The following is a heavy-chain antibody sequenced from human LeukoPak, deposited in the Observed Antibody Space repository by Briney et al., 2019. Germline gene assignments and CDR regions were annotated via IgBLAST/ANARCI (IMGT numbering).Heavy chain of an antibody. CDR2: IYHSGST. V-gene: IGHV4-59*01. D-gene: IGHD6-13*01. J-gene: IGHJ4*02. CDR3: ARAPGYSSLYYFDY. CDR1: GGSISSYY. Sequence: SETLSLTCTVSGGSISSYYWSWIRQPPGEGLEWIGYIYHSGSTNYNPSLKSRVTISLDTSKNQFSLKLSSMTAADTAVYYCARAPGYSSLYYFDYWGQGTLVTVSS.